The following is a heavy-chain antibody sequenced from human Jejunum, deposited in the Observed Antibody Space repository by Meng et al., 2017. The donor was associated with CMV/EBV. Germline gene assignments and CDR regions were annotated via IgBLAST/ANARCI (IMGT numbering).Heavy chain of an antibody. Sequence: FTFTPYAGPWVGQAPGKGLEWVSAISGDGRKIYYADSVKGRFTISRDNSENTVYLHMSSLRAEDTATYYCAKNRPSADRPYGMDVWGQGTTVTVSS. CDR2: ISGDGRKI. D-gene: IGHD6-6*01. J-gene: IGHJ6*02. CDR1: FTFTPYA. V-gene: IGHV3-23*01. CDR3: AKNRPSADRPYGMDV.